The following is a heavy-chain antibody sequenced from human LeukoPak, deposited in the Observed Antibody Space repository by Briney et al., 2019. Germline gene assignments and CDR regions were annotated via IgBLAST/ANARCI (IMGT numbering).Heavy chain of an antibody. CDR2: IHYSGST. CDR3: ARVPGATITTYYGVDV. CDR1: GGSFSGYY. V-gene: IGHV4-59*01. J-gene: IGHJ6*02. Sequence: PSETLSLTCAVYGGSFSGYYWSWIRQPPGKGLEWIGNIHYSGSTIYNPSLRSRVTISMDMSKSQFSLRLSSVTAVDTAVYYCARVPGATITTYYGVDVWGQGTTVTVS. D-gene: IGHD5-12*01.